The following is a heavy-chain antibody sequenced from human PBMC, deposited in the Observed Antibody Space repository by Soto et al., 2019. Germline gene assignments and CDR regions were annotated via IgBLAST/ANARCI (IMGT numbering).Heavy chain of an antibody. Sequence: QVQLQESGPGLVRSSGTVSLTCAVSGLSISSDNWWSWVRQPPGKGLEWIGEIHHSGSTNYNPSLKSRVTMSVVTSKDLFSLTMNSVTAADTAFYYCARDQGSHPGEWGQGTLVSVSS. CDR2: IHHSGST. CDR3: ARDQGSHPGE. D-gene: IGHD6-13*01. CDR1: GLSISSDNW. J-gene: IGHJ4*02. V-gene: IGHV4-4*02.